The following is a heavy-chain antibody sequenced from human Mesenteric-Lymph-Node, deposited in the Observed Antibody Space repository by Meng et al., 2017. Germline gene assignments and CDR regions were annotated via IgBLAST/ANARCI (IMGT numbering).Heavy chain of an antibody. J-gene: IGHJ3*02. Sequence: GGSLRLSCAASGFIFRSYEMNWVRQAPGKGLEWISYISASGTNIYYADSVEGRFTISRDNARDSLFLQMSSLRAEDTAIYYCARDSGSGTSPYESAFDIWGQGTLVTVS. V-gene: IGHV3-48*03. CDR2: ISASGTNI. CDR1: GFIFRSYE. D-gene: IGHD1-26*01. CDR3: ARDSGSGTSPYESAFDI.